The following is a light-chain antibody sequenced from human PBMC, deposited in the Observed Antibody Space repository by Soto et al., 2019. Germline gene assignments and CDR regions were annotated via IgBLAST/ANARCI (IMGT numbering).Light chain of an antibody. CDR1: QSVSSSY. J-gene: IGKJ1*01. V-gene: IGKV3-20*01. CDR3: QQYGSSPPT. CDR2: GAS. Sequence: EIVLTQSPGTLSLSPGEIDTLSCRSSQSVSSSYLAWYQQKPGQAPRLLIYGASSRATGIPDRFSGSGSGTDFTLTISRLEPEDFAVYYCQQYGSSPPTFGQGTKV.